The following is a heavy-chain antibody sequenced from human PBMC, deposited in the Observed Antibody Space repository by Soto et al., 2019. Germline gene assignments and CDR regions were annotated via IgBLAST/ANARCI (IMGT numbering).Heavy chain of an antibody. V-gene: IGHV4-30-2*01. D-gene: IGHD3-10*01. Sequence: LSLTCAVSGGSISSGGYSWSWIRQPPGKGLEWIGYIYHSGSTYYNPSLKSRVTISVDRSKNQFSLKLSSVTAADTAVYYCARGLLWFGEFPYFDYWGQGTLVTVSS. CDR3: ARGLLWFGEFPYFDY. CDR1: GGSISSGGYS. CDR2: IYHSGST. J-gene: IGHJ4*02.